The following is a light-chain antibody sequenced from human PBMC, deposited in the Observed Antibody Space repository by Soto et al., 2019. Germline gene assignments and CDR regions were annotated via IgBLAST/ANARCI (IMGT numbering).Light chain of an antibody. CDR2: GNS. J-gene: IGLJ3*02. CDR1: SSNIGAGYD. CDR3: QSYDRGLKV. V-gene: IGLV1-40*01. Sequence: QSVLTQPPSVSGAPGQRVTISCTGSSSNIGAGYDVHWYQQLPGTAPKLLIYGNSNRPSGVPDRFSGSKSGTSASLAITGFQAEDEADYYCQSYDRGLKVFGVGTKLTVL.